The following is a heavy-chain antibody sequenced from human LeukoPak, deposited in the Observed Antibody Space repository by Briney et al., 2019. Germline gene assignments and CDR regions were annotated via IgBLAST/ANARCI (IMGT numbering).Heavy chain of an antibody. CDR1: GFTFSSYS. CDR3: AAANWGLFDY. Sequence: GGSLRLSCAASGFTFSSYSMNWVRQAPGKGLEWVSSISGSSSYIYYADSVKGRFTISRDNAKNSLYLQMNSLRAEDTAVYYCAAANWGLFDYWGQRTLVTVSS. CDR2: ISGSSSYI. D-gene: IGHD7-27*01. V-gene: IGHV3-21*01. J-gene: IGHJ4*02.